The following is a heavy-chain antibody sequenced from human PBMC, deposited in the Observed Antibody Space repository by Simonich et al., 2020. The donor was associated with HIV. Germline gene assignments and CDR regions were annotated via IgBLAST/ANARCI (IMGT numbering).Heavy chain of an antibody. CDR2: ISRNRGST. V-gene: IGHV3-9*03. CDR3: AKEGPDAFDI. CDR1: GFTFDDYA. Sequence: EVQLVESGGGLVQPGRSLRLSCAASGFTFDDYAMHWVRQAPGKGLWWVSGISRNRGSTGYADYVKGRFTISRDNAKNSLYLQMNSLRVEDMALYYCAKEGPDAFDIWGQGTMVTVSS. J-gene: IGHJ3*02.